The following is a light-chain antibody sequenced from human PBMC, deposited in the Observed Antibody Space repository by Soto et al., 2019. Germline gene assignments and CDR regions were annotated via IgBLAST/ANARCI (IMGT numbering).Light chain of an antibody. J-gene: IGKJ1*01. CDR1: QSIGRF. CDR3: QQCYMGWT. CDR2: DAS. V-gene: IGKV1-5*01. Sequence: DIQMTQSPSTLSASVGDRVTITCRASQSIGRFLAWYQHQPGKAPKLLIYDASTLESGVPSRFSGTGSGKEFTFSIPILQPEEFGTYYCQQCYMGWTFGQGTKVDFK.